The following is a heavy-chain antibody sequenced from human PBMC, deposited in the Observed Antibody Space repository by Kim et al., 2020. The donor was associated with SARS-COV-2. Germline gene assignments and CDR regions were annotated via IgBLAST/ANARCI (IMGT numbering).Heavy chain of an antibody. J-gene: IGHJ4*02. V-gene: IGHV3-53*01. Sequence: GGSLRLSCAVSGSSVRSSYMTWVRQAPGKGLELVSAIHDAGSTYYADSVKGRFTISRDIPKDTLYLQMNSLRAEDTAVYYCSSSTVGAYFDYWGQGSLVT. CDR3: SSSTVGAYFDY. CDR2: IHDAGST. D-gene: IGHD1-26*01. CDR1: GSSVRSSY.